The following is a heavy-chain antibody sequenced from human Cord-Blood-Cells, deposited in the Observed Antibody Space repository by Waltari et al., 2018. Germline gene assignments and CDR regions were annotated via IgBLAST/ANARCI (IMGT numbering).Heavy chain of an antibody. CDR1: GYSISSGYY. D-gene: IGHD3-3*01. V-gene: IGHV4-38-2*02. CDR2: IYHSGST. Sequence: QVQLQESGPGLVKPSEPLSLTCTVSGYSISSGYYWGWIRQPPGKGLEWIGSIYHSGSTYYNPSLKSRVTISVDTSKNQFSLKLSSVTAADTAVYYCARGGNYDFWSGYHDAFDIWGQGTMVTVSS. CDR3: ARGGNYDFWSGYHDAFDI. J-gene: IGHJ3*02.